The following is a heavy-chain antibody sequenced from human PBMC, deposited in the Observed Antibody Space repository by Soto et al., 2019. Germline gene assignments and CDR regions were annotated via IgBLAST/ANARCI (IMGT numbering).Heavy chain of an antibody. CDR1: GFTVSSNH. Sequence: EVQLVETGGDLIQPGGSLRLSCAVSGFTVSSNHMSWVRQAPGKGLEWVSIIDSGGRTYYADSVKGRFTISRDTSKSTLFLQMNSLRVEDSAVYYCAADAKGIPFDYWGQRTLVTVSS. J-gene: IGHJ4*02. V-gene: IGHV3-53*02. CDR3: AADAKGIPFDY. CDR2: IDSGGRT.